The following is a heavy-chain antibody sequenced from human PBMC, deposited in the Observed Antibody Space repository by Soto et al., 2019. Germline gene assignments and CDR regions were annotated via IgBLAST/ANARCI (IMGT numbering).Heavy chain of an antibody. D-gene: IGHD2-2*01. V-gene: IGHV3-23*01. CDR2: ISGSGGST. Sequence: QPGGSLRLSCAASGFTFSSYAMSWVRQAPGKGLEWVSAISGSGGSTYYADSVKGRFTISRDNSKNTLYLQMNSLRAEDTAVYYCAKLGCSSTSCYDWTTGSWFDPWGQGTLVTVSS. CDR3: AKLGCSSTSCYDWTTGSWFDP. CDR1: GFTFSSYA. J-gene: IGHJ5*02.